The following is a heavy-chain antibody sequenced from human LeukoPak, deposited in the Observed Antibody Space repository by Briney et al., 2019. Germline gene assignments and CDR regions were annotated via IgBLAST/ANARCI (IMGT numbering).Heavy chain of an antibody. J-gene: IGHJ1*01. CDR1: GGTFSSYA. D-gene: IGHD1-7*01. V-gene: IGHV1-69*05. CDR3: AREGGAGDWNYGLYFQH. CDR2: IIPVFGTA. Sequence: ASVKVSCKASGGTFSSYAISWVRQAPGQGLEWMGRIIPVFGTANYAQKFQGRVTITTDESTSTAYMELSSLRSEDTAVYYCAREGGAGDWNYGLYFQHWGQGTLVTVSS.